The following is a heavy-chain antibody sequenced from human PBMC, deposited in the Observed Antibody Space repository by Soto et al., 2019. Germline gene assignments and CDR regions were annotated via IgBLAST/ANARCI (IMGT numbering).Heavy chain of an antibody. J-gene: IGHJ4*02. Sequence: PSETLSLTCTVSGGSISSGDYYWSWIRQPPGKGLEWIGYIYYSGSTYYNPSLKSRVTISVDTSKNQFSLKLSSVIAADTAVYYCARFGKYYYDSSGLPNYDYWGQGTLVTVSS. D-gene: IGHD3-22*01. CDR2: IYYSGST. CDR1: GGSISSGDYY. V-gene: IGHV4-30-4*01. CDR3: ARFGKYYYDSSGLPNYDY.